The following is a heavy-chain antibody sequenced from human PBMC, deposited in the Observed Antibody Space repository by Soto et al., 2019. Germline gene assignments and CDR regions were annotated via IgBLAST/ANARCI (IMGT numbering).Heavy chain of an antibody. V-gene: IGHV3-15*07. D-gene: IGHD6-19*01. Sequence: EVQLVESGGGLVKPGGSLRLSCAASGFTFSNAWMNWVRQAPGKGLEWVGRIKSKTDGGTTDYAAPVKGRFTISRDDSKNTLYLQMNSLKTEDTAVYYCTADSTEQWLDRSYYYWGQGTLVTVSS. CDR2: IKSKTDGGTT. CDR1: GFTFSNAW. J-gene: IGHJ4*02. CDR3: TADSTEQWLDRSYYY.